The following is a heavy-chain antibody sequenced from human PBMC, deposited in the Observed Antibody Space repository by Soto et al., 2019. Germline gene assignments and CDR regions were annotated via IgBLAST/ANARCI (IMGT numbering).Heavy chain of an antibody. Sequence: QVLLVESGGGLVKPGGSRRLSCAASGFTFSDYYMSWIRQAPGMGLEWVSYISGSGNSIYYADSVKGRFTISRDNAKNSLYLQMNSLRVEDTAVYYCATLSTQFDRWGQGNLVTVSS. CDR3: ATLSTQFDR. CDR2: ISGSGNSI. D-gene: IGHD1-1*01. J-gene: IGHJ5*02. CDR1: GFTFSDYY. V-gene: IGHV3-11*01.